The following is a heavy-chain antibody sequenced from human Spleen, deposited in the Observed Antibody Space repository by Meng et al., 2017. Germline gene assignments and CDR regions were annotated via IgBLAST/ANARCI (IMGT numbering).Heavy chain of an antibody. CDR2: IYHSGST. D-gene: IGHD6-19*01. V-gene: IGHV4-4*02. J-gene: IGHJ4*02. CDR3: ASYNSGWPQFDS. CDR1: GGSISTTKW. Sequence: VQLPASGPGLVKPSGTLSLTCAVSGGSISTTKWWNWVRQTPGKGLEWVGEIYHSGSTNYNPSLKSRVTMSVDKSKNQFSLKLTSVTAADTAVYYCASYNSGWPQFDSWGQGILVTVSS.